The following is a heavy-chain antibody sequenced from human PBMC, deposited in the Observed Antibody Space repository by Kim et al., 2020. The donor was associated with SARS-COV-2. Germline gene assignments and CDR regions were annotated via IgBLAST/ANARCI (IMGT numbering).Heavy chain of an antibody. D-gene: IGHD3-10*01. Sequence: GGSLRLSCAASGFNFSTYEINWVRQPPGKGLEWISYISNSGSATYYAESVKGRFAISRDNAENSLTLQINSLRVEDTATYYCTRGWSGRADHWGQRTLVTVSS. V-gene: IGHV3-48*03. CDR1: GFNFSTYE. CDR3: TRGWSGRADH. J-gene: IGHJ5*02. CDR2: ISNSGSAT.